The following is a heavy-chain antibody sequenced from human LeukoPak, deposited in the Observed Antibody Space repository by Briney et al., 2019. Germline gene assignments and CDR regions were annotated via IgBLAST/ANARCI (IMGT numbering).Heavy chain of an antibody. CDR3: ARISGIAVAGTRDY. V-gene: IGHV4-34*01. Sequence: SETLSLTCAVYGGSFSGYYWSWIRQPPGKGLEWIGEINHSGSTNYNPSLKSRVTISVDTSKNQFSLKLSSVTAADTAVYYCARISGIAVAGTRDYWGQGTLVTVSS. CDR2: INHSGST. CDR1: GGSFSGYY. D-gene: IGHD6-19*01. J-gene: IGHJ4*02.